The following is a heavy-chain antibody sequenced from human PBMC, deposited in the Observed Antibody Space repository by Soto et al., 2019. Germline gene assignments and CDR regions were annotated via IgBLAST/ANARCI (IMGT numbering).Heavy chain of an antibody. V-gene: IGHV3-23*01. CDR1: GFTFSSYA. J-gene: IGHJ4*02. CDR3: AKGTRIAVAGLLDY. CDR2: ISGSGGST. D-gene: IGHD6-19*01. Sequence: EVQLLESGGGLVQPGGSLRLSCAASGFTFSSYAMSWVRQAPGKGLEWVSAISGSGGSTYYADSVKGRFTISRDNXXNTLYLQMNSLRAEDTAVYYCAKGTRIAVAGLLDYWGQGTLVTVSS.